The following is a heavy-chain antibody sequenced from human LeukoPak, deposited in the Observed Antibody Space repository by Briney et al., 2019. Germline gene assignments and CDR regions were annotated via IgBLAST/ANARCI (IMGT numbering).Heavy chain of an antibody. CDR1: GGSISSYY. CDR3: ARSRDSAGYYTVLFDY. Sequence: SETLSLTCTVSGGSISSYYWSWIRPPPGKGLEWIGYIFYTGNTNYNPSLKSRLTISVDTSKNQFSLKLSSVTAADTAVYYCARSRDSAGYYTVLFDYWGQGSLVTVSS. D-gene: IGHD3-22*01. CDR2: IFYTGNT. J-gene: IGHJ4*02. V-gene: IGHV4-59*01.